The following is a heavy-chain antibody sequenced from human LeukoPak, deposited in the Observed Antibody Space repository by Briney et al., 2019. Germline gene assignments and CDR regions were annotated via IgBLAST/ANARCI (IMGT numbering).Heavy chain of an antibody. J-gene: IGHJ4*02. CDR1: GLTFSTYW. V-gene: IGHV3-74*01. CDR2: INPDGSAR. CDR3: ARKARVGGALQY. D-gene: IGHD1-26*01. Sequence: GGSLRLSCAASGLTFSTYWMHWVRQAPGKGLAWVARINPDGSARNYSNSVQGRVTISRETAKDTLFLQMNSLRAEDTAVYYCARKARVGGALQYWGPGTPVTASS.